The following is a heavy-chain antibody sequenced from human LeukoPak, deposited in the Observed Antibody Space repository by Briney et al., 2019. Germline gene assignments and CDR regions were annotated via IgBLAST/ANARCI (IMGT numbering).Heavy chain of an antibody. CDR2: ISASDVTT. D-gene: IGHD6-19*01. J-gene: IGHJ4*02. CDR3: AKGNIAVAGTLDY. CDR1: GFTFSSYA. Sequence: GGSLRLSCVTSGFTFSSYAMSWVRQAPGKGLEWVSTISASDVTTYYADSVKGRFTVSRDNSKNMLYLQMDSLRAEDTAVYNCAKGNIAVAGTLDYWGQGTLVTVSS. V-gene: IGHV3-23*01.